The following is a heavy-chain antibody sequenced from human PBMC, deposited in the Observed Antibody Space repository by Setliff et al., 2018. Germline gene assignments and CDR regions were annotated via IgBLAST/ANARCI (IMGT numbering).Heavy chain of an antibody. V-gene: IGHV4-59*08. J-gene: IGHJ1*01. CDR1: GGSFSTYY. Sequence: PSETLSLTCAVYGGSFSTYYWNWIRQSPGKGLEWIGYIFYSGSARYNPSLESRVTMSVDTSKNQISLKLTSVTAADTAVYYCARQDRFYDRSVFVEYFQHWGQGALVTVSS. CDR2: IFYSGSA. D-gene: IGHD3-22*01. CDR3: ARQDRFYDRSVFVEYFQH.